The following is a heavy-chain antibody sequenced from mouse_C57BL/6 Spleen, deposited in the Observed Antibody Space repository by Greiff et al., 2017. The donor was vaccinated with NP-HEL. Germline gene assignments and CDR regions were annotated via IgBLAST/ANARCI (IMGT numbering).Heavy chain of an antibody. CDR2: INPSTGGT. CDR1: GYSFTGYY. V-gene: IGHV1-42*01. D-gene: IGHD2-5*01. Sequence: VQLQQSGPELVKPGASVKISCKASGYSFTGYYMNWVKQSTEKSLEWIGEINPSTGGTTYNQKFKAKATLTVDKSSSTAYMQLKSMTSEDSAVYYYARIHSSNYFADWGQGTLVTVSA. CDR3: ARIHSSNYFAD. J-gene: IGHJ3*01.